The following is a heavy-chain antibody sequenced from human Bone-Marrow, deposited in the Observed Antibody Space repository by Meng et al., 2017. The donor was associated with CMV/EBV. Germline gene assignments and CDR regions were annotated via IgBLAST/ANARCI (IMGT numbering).Heavy chain of an antibody. V-gene: IGHV3-23*01. Sequence: CASSGFTFSSYAMSWVRQAPGKGLEWVSAISGSGGSTYYADSVKGRFTISRDNSKNTLYLQMNSLRAEDTAVYYCAKWRSSVGSNFDYWGQGTLVTVSS. CDR2: ISGSGGST. D-gene: IGHD6-25*01. CDR3: AKWRSSVGSNFDY. J-gene: IGHJ4*02. CDR1: GFTFSSYA.